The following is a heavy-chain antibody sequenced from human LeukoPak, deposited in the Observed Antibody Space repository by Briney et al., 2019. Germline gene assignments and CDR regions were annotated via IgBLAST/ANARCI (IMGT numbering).Heavy chain of an antibody. CDR3: ASNIVVVPAAIVP. D-gene: IGHD2-2*02. Sequence: ASVKVSCKASGYTFTSYDINWVRQATGQELEWMGWMNPNSGNTGYAQKFQGRVTMTRNTSISTAYMELSSLRSEDTAVYYCASNIVVVPAAIVPWGQGTLVTVSS. J-gene: IGHJ5*02. CDR1: GYTFTSYD. V-gene: IGHV1-8*01. CDR2: MNPNSGNT.